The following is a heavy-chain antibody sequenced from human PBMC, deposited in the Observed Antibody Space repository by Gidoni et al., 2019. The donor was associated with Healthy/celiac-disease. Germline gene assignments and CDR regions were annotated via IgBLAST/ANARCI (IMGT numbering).Heavy chain of an antibody. Sequence: QVQLVQSGAEVKKPGSSVKVSCKASGGTFSSYAISWVRQAPGQGLEWTGGIIPIFGTANYSQKFQGRVTITADKSPSTDYMELSSLRSEDTAVYYCARGRYSYGYPTPYYYGMDVWGQGTTVTVSS. V-gene: IGHV1-69*06. CDR3: ARGRYSYGYPTPYYYGMDV. D-gene: IGHD5-18*01. CDR2: IIPIFGTA. J-gene: IGHJ6*02. CDR1: GGTFSSYA.